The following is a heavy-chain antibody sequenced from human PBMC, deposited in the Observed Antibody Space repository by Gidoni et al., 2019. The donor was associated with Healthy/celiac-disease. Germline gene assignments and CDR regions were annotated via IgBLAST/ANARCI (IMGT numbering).Heavy chain of an antibody. Sequence: QVQLVQSGAEVKKPGASVKVSCKASGYTFTSYGISWVRQAPGQGLEWMGWISAYNGNTNYAQKLQGRVTMTTDTSTSTAYMELRSLRSDDTAVYYCARDYALMVRGVYYYYGMDVWGQGTTVTVSS. CDR3: ARDYALMVRGVYYYYGMDV. CDR1: GYTFTSYG. D-gene: IGHD3-10*01. J-gene: IGHJ6*02. V-gene: IGHV1-18*01. CDR2: ISAYNGNT.